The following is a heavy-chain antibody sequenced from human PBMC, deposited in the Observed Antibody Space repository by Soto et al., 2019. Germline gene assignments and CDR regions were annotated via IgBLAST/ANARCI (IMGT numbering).Heavy chain of an antibody. CDR1: GGPFSSYA. CDR2: IAPIVDTS. J-gene: IGHJ4*02. V-gene: IGHV1-69*12. Sequence: QVQLVQSGAEVRQPASSVKVSCKTSGGPFSSYAISWVRQAPGQGLEWMGGIAPIVDTSTYAQKFQGRVTITADESTSTVYMELSSLRSDDTAVYYCVRVVAIPGYPDNWGQGTLVTVSS. CDR3: VRVVAIPGYPDN. D-gene: IGHD5-12*01.